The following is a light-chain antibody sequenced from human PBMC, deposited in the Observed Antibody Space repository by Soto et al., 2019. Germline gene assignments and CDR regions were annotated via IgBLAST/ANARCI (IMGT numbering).Light chain of an antibody. Sequence: IQLTQSPSSLSASVGDSVTITCRASQGISRYLAWYQQKPGRAPQLLISAASTLQSGVPSRFSGSGSGTHFTLVISSLQPEDFATYYRQQLNTYPVTFGGGTKVDIK. CDR1: QGISRY. CDR3: QQLNTYPVT. J-gene: IGKJ4*01. CDR2: AAS. V-gene: IGKV1-9*01.